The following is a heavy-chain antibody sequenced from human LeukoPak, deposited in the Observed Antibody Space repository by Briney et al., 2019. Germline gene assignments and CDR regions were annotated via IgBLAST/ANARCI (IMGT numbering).Heavy chain of an antibody. Sequence: GGSLRLSCAASGFTFSRYWMSWVRQAPGKGLGWVANIKQDGSEKDYVDSVKGRFTISRDNAKNSLYLQMNSLRAEDTALYYCARDGLAVYYDSSGYSYYFDYWGQGTLVTVSS. J-gene: IGHJ4*02. D-gene: IGHD3-22*01. CDR3: ARDGLAVYYDSSGYSYYFDY. CDR1: GFTFSRYW. V-gene: IGHV3-7*03. CDR2: IKQDGSEK.